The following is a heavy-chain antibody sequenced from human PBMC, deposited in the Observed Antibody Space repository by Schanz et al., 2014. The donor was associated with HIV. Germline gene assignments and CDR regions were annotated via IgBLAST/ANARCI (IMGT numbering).Heavy chain of an antibody. V-gene: IGHV1-69*01. CDR2: IIPIFGTA. Sequence: QVQLVQSGAEVKKPGSSVKVSCKASGGSFSYYAINWVRQAPGQGLEWMGGIIPIFGTANYAQKFQGRVTITADESTSTAYMELSNLRSEDTAVYFCARGRYSGSYYNYWGQGTLVTVSS. J-gene: IGHJ4*02. D-gene: IGHD1-26*01. CDR1: GGSFSYYA. CDR3: ARGRYSGSYYNY.